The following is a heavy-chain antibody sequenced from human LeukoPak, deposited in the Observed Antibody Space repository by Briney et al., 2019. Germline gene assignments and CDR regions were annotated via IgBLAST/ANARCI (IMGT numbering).Heavy chain of an antibody. CDR1: GFTCSNAW. CDR2: IKSKTDGGTT. D-gene: IGHD6-6*01. Sequence: GGSLRRSGAASGFTCSNAWMIWVRQAPGKGLEWVGRIKSKTDGGTTDYAAPVKGRFTISRDDSKNTLYLQMNSLKTEDTAVYYCSTDRYSSSSERDYWGQGTLVTVSS. J-gene: IGHJ4*02. V-gene: IGHV3-15*01. CDR3: STDRYSSSSERDY.